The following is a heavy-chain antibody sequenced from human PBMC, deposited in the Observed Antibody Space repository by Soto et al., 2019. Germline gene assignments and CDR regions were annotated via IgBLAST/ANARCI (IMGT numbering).Heavy chain of an antibody. D-gene: IGHD2-15*01. CDR2: INAGNGNT. CDR1: GYTFTSYA. V-gene: IGHV1-3*01. J-gene: IGHJ2*01. CDR3: ARGLLSGGFTFSWYFDL. Sequence: QVQLVQSGAEVKKPGASVKVSCKASGYTFTSYAMHWVRQAPGQRLEWMGWINAGNGNTKYSQKFQGRVTITRDTSESTAYMELSSLRSEDTAVYYCARGLLSGGFTFSWYFDLWGRGTLVTVSS.